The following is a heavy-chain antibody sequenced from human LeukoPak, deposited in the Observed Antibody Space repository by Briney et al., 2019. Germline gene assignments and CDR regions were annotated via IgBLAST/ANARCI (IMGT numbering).Heavy chain of an antibody. J-gene: IGHJ1*01. CDR1: GYTFTSYG. Sequence: ASVKVSCKASGYTFTSYGISWVRQAPGQGLEWMGWISAYNGNTNYAQKLQGRVTMTTDTSTSTAYMELRSLRSDDTAVYYCARDLYYDMVDAVEPCFQHWGQGTLVTASS. CDR3: ARDLYYDMVDAVEPCFQH. CDR2: ISAYNGNT. D-gene: IGHD3-22*01. V-gene: IGHV1-18*01.